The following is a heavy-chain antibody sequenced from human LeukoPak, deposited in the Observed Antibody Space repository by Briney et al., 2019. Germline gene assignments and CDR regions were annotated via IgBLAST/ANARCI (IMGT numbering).Heavy chain of an antibody. V-gene: IGHV3-23*01. Sequence: PGGSLRLSCAASGFTFSSYAMSWVRQAPGKGLEWVSAISHTSEYTYHADSVKGRFTISRDNSKNTLYLQMNSLRAEETAVYYCANVYSSSWLPDYWGQGTLVTVSS. D-gene: IGHD6-13*01. CDR2: ISHTSEYT. J-gene: IGHJ4*02. CDR1: GFTFSSYA. CDR3: ANVYSSSWLPDY.